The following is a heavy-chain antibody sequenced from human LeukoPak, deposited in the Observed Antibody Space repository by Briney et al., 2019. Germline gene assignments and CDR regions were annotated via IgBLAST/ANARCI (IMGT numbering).Heavy chain of an antibody. D-gene: IGHD3-22*01. CDR3: ASGTYYYDSSGYYYPAY. Sequence: SETLSLTCTVSGGSISSYYWSWIRQPPGKGLEWIGYIYYSGSTNYNPSLKSRVTMSVDTSKNQFSLKLSSVTAADTAVYYCASGTYYYDSSGYYYPAYWGQGTLVTVSS. J-gene: IGHJ4*02. CDR1: GGSISSYY. CDR2: IYYSGST. V-gene: IGHV4-59*01.